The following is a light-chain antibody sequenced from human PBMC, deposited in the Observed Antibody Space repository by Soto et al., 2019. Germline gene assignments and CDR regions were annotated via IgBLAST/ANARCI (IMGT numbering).Light chain of an antibody. CDR3: QQDRYAALT. Sequence: DTVLLKSPVTLCLSPGERATLSCRASQSVSSSYLAWYQQNPGQAPRLLIYGASSRATGIPDRFSGSGSGTDVTLTISRLEPEDFAVYFCQQDRYAALTFGGGTKVDIK. CDR2: GAS. V-gene: IGKV3-20*01. J-gene: IGKJ4*01. CDR1: QSVSSSY.